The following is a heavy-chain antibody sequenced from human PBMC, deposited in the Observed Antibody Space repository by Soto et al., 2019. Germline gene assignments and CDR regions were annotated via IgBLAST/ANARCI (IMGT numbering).Heavy chain of an antibody. Sequence: QVQLVQSGAEVKKPGASVKVSCKVSGYTLTELSMHWVRQAPGKGLEWMGGFDPEDGETIYAQKFQGRVXXTXDTXTDTAYMELSSLRSEDTAVYYCATIDYYDSSGAYYWGQGTLVTVSS. CDR2: FDPEDGET. CDR3: ATIDYYDSSGAYY. D-gene: IGHD3-22*01. J-gene: IGHJ4*02. CDR1: GYTLTELS. V-gene: IGHV1-24*01.